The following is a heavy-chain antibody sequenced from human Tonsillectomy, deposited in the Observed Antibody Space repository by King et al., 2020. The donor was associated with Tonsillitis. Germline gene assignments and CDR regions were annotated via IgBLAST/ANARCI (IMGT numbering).Heavy chain of an antibody. V-gene: IGHV3-30*02. CDR3: ASQPFDC. CDR1: GFNFSSYG. CDR2: IRFDGTNK. J-gene: IGHJ5*01. Sequence: VQLVESGGGVVQPGGSLRLSGAASGFNFSSYGMQWVRQAPGKGLEWVAFIRFDGTNKYYVDSVKGRFTISRDNSKNTVYVQMNSLRPEDTAVYYCASQPFDCWGRGTLVTVSS.